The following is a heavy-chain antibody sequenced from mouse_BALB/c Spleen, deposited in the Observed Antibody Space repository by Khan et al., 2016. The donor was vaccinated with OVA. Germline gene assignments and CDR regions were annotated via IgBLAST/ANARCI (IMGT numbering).Heavy chain of an antibody. V-gene: IGHV1S136*01. J-gene: IGHJ3*01. CDR3: APVGNYYVSFAY. CDR2: IYPFNDDT. CDR1: GYTFTSYV. Sequence: VQLQQSGPELVKPGASVKMSCKASGYTFTSYVMHWVKQKPGLGLEWIGYIYPFNDDTKYNETFKGKATLTSDKSSSTAYMELSSLTSEDSAVYYCAPVGNYYVSFAYWGQGTPVTVSA. D-gene: IGHD1-1*01.